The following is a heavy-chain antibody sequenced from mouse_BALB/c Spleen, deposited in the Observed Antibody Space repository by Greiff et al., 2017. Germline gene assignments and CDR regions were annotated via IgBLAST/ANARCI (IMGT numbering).Heavy chain of an antibody. CDR2: ISSGSSTI. V-gene: IGHV5-17*02. CDR3: AIPYYGSSWGYAMDY. Sequence: EVMLVESGGGLVQPGGSRKLSCAASGFTFSSFGMHWVRQAPEKGLEWVAYISSGSSTIYYADTVKGRFTISRDNPKNTLFLQMTSLRSEDTAMYYCAIPYYGSSWGYAMDYWGQGTSVTVSS. CDR1: GFTFSSFG. J-gene: IGHJ4*01. D-gene: IGHD1-1*01.